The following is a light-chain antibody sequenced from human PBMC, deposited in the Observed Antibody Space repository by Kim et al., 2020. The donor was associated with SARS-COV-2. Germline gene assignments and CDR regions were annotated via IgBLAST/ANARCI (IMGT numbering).Light chain of an antibody. CDR1: ILAKKY. CDR2: KDT. V-gene: IGLV3-27*01. J-gene: IGLJ3*02. Sequence: SYELTQPSSVSVSPGQTARITCSGDILAKKYARWFQQKPGQAPVLTIYKDTERPSGIPERFSGSSSGTTVTLTITGAQAEDEADYYCYSAADDFWVFGGG. CDR3: YSAADDFWV.